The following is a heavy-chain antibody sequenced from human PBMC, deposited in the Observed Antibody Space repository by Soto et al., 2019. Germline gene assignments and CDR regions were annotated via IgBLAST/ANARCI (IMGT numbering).Heavy chain of an antibody. CDR1: GYTFTGYY. CDR3: ARVSIYYDRGGYLGGFAY. Sequence: GASVKVSCKASGYTFTGYYMHWVRQAPGQGLEWMGWINPNSGGTNYAQKFQGWVTMTRDTSISTTYMELSRLRSDDTPFYSFARVSIYYDRGGYLGGFAYWGQGPLVPVS. J-gene: IGHJ4*02. CDR2: INPNSGGT. D-gene: IGHD3-22*01. V-gene: IGHV1-2*04.